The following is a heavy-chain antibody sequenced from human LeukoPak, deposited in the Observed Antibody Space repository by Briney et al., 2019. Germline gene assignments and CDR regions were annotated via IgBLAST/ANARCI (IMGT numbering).Heavy chain of an antibody. D-gene: IGHD3-16*01. Sequence: GGSLRLSCTASGFTFSNYAMTWVRQAPGKGLEWVSSISGTGGRSYSADSVKGRFTISRDNSKNTLYLQMKNLRVEHTAVYYCAKGLHGGVGYGVDVWGQGTTVSVSS. J-gene: IGHJ6*02. CDR2: ISGTGGRS. CDR3: AKGLHGGVGYGVDV. V-gene: IGHV3-23*01. CDR1: GFTFSNYA.